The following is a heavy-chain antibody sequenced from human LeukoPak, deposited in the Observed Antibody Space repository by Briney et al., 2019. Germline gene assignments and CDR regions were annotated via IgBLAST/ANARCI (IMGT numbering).Heavy chain of an antibody. CDR3: AKDPRSDPFDY. Sequence: GGSLRLSWAASGFTFSSYAMGWVRQAPGKGLEWVSAISGSGGSTYYADSVKGRFTISRDNSKNTLYLQMNSLRAEDTAVYYCAKDPRSDPFDYWGQGTLVTVSS. V-gene: IGHV3-23*01. J-gene: IGHJ4*02. CDR1: GFTFSSYA. CDR2: ISGSGGST.